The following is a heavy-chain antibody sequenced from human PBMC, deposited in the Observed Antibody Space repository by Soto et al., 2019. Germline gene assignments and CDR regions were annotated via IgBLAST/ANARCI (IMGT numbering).Heavy chain of an antibody. V-gene: IGHV4-59*01. J-gene: IGHJ5*02. CDR1: GGSISSYY. CDR2: IHYSGST. D-gene: IGHD3-10*01. Sequence: PSETLSLTCTVSGGSISSYYWNWTRQPPGKGLEWIGYIHYSGSTNYNPSLKSRVTISVDTSNNQFSLKLSSVTAADTAVYYCATGRFSAMIRGVIMFDPWGQGTLITVSS. CDR3: ATGRFSAMIRGVIMFDP.